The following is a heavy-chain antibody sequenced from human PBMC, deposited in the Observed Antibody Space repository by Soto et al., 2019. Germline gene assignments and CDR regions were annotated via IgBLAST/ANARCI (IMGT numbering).Heavy chain of an antibody. CDR2: INHSGST. CDR1: GGSFSGYY. D-gene: IGHD3-10*01. Sequence: SETLSLTCAVYGGSFSGYYWSWIRQPPGKGLEWIGEINHSGSTNYNPSLKSRVTISVDTSKNQFSLKLSSVTAADTAVYYCARGGPLLVVRGVGHYYGMDVWGQGTTVTVSS. V-gene: IGHV4-34*01. J-gene: IGHJ6*02. CDR3: ARGGPLLVVRGVGHYYGMDV.